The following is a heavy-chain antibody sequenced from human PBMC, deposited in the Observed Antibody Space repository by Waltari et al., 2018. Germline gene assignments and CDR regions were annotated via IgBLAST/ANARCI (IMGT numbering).Heavy chain of an antibody. V-gene: IGHV3-48*03. CDR3: ATLGDGRYCSSTSCYWDY. D-gene: IGHD2-2*01. J-gene: IGHJ4*02. CDR2: ISSSGITI. CDR1: GFTFSSYE. Sequence: EVQLVESGGGLVQPGGSLRLSCAASGFTFSSYEMNWVRQAPGKGLEWVSYISSSGITIYYADSVKGRFTISRDNAKNSLYLQMNSLRAEDTAVYYCATLGDGRYCSSTSCYWDYWGQGTLVTVSS.